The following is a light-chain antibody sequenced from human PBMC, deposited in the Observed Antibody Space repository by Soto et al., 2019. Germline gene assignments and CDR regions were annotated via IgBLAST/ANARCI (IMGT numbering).Light chain of an antibody. V-gene: IGKV3-20*01. Sequence: EIVLTQSPGTLSLSPGERATLSCRASQSISSSYLAWYQQKPGQAPRLVMYGASSRATGIPDRFSGFGSGTDVALTISRLEPEDSAVYYCQQYGSSPPFTFGPGTKVDIK. J-gene: IGKJ3*01. CDR2: GAS. CDR1: QSISSSY. CDR3: QQYGSSPPFT.